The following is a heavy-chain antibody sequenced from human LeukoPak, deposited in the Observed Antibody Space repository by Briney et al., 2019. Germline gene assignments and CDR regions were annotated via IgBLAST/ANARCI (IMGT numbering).Heavy chain of an antibody. D-gene: IGHD2-15*01. V-gene: IGHV3-53*01. CDR1: GFSFSDYY. CDR3: ARDDIPVI. J-gene: IGHJ4*02. CDR2: IYSDGRT. Sequence: GGSLRLSCAASGFSFSDYYMNWVREAPGKGLEWVSFIYSDGRTYYADSVKGRFTISGDNSRNTLYLQMNSLRVEDTAVYYCARDDIPVIWGQGTLVTVSS.